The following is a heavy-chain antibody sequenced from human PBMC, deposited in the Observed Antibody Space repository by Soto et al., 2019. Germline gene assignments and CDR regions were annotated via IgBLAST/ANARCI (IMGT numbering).Heavy chain of an antibody. CDR3: AKRSPYSSGWYSPIFDY. J-gene: IGHJ4*02. CDR1: GFSFSDYA. CDR2: ISESGGST. V-gene: IGHV3-23*01. Sequence: LRLSCAASGFSFSDYAMSWVRQAPGKGLEWVSVISESGGSTHYADSVRGRFTVSRDNSKNSLSLRMNSLRDEDTAVYFCAKRSPYSSGWYSPIFDYWGQGALVTVSS. D-gene: IGHD6-13*01.